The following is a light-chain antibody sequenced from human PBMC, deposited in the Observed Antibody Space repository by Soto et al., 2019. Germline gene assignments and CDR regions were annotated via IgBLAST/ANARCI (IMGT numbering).Light chain of an antibody. V-gene: IGLV1-44*01. CDR3: AAWDDSLNGVA. Sequence: QSVLTQPPSASGTPGQRVIMSCSGSSSNIRSHTVNWYQQLPGTAPKLIIYSNNQRPSGVPDRFSGSKSGTSASLAISVLQSEDEADYYCAAWDDSLNGVAFGGGTKLTVL. J-gene: IGLJ3*02. CDR2: SNN. CDR1: SSNIRSHT.